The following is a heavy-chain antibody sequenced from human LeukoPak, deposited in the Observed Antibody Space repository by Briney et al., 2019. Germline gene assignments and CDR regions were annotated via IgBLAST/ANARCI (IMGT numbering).Heavy chain of an antibody. J-gene: IGHJ5*02. V-gene: IGHV3-48*01. D-gene: IGHD6-19*01. Sequence: GGSLRLSCAASGFTFSSYNMNWVRQAPGKGLEWVSYISGRSDTIYYADSVKGRFIISRDNARNSLSLQMDSLRVEDTAVYYCARGQWLGWFDPWGQGTLVTVSS. CDR2: ISGRSDTI. CDR3: ARGQWLGWFDP. CDR1: GFTFSSYN.